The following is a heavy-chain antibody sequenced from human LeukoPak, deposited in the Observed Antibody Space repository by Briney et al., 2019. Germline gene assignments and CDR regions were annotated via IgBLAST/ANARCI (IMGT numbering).Heavy chain of an antibody. CDR1: GFTFSSYA. D-gene: IGHD1-26*01. J-gene: IGHJ4*02. CDR2: ISGSGGST. CDR3: ARMGGSYFQAY. V-gene: IGHV3-23*01. Sequence: PGGSLRLSCAASGFTFSSYAMSWVRQAPGKGLEWVSAISGSGGSTYYADSVKGRFTISRDSSKNTVYLQMNSLRAEDTAVYYCARMGGSYFQAYWGQGTLVTVSS.